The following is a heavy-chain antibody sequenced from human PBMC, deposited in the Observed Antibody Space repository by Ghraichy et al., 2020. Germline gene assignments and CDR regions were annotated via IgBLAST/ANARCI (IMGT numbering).Heavy chain of an antibody. CDR3: AKAGPKIVVVPAGLGSWFDP. CDR1: GFTFSSYT. CDR2: ISGSGGST. J-gene: IGHJ5*02. V-gene: IGHV3-23*01. Sequence: GGSLRLSCAASGFTFSSYTMSWVRQAPGKGLEWVSAISGSGGSTYYADSVKGRFTISRDNSKNTLYLQMNSLRDEDTAVYYCAKAGPKIVVVPAGLGSWFDPWGQGTLVTVSS. D-gene: IGHD2-2*01.